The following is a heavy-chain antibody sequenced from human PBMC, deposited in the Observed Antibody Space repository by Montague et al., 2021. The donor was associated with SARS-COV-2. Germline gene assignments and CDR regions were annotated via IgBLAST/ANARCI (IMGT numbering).Heavy chain of an antibody. CDR3: ARDPLRVEVY. Sequence: SVKVSCKASGYTFTSYGIIWVRQAPGQGLEWMGWISGYNGNTNYAQKLQGRVTMTTDTSTNTAYMELRSLRSDDTAVYYCARDPLRVEVYWGQGTPVTVSS. CDR1: GYTFTSYG. CDR2: ISGYNGNT. D-gene: IGHD2-15*01. V-gene: IGHV1-18*01. J-gene: IGHJ4*02.